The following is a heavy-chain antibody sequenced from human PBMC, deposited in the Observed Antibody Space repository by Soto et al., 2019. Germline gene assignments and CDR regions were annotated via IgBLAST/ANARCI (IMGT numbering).Heavy chain of an antibody. Sequence: GGSLRLSCTASVFTFSSYAMSWFRQAPGKGLEWVSVISGSGGSTYYADSVKGRFTISRDSSKNTLYLQMNSLRAEDTAVYYCAKNVIDRYASSDYWGQGTLVTVSS. V-gene: IGHV3-23*01. J-gene: IGHJ4*02. CDR2: ISGSGGST. D-gene: IGHD3-16*01. CDR1: VFTFSSYA. CDR3: AKNVIDRYASSDY.